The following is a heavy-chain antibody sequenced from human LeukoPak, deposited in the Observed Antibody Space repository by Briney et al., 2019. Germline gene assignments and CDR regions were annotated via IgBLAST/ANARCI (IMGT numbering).Heavy chain of an antibody. V-gene: IGHV4-39*01. CDR1: GGSISSSSYY. Sequence: SETLSLTCTVSGGSISSSSYYWGWIRQPPGKGPVWIGSIYYSGSTYYNPSLKSRVTISVDTSKNNFYLQLSSVTAADTAVYYCARQPRGPYSGYDWGLVINWFDPWGQGTLVTVSS. CDR3: ARQPRGPYSGYDWGLVINWFDP. CDR2: IYYSGST. J-gene: IGHJ5*02. D-gene: IGHD5-12*01.